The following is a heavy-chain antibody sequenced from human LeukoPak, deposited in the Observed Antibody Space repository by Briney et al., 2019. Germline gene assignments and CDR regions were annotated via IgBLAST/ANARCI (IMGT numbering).Heavy chain of an antibody. J-gene: IGHJ4*02. CDR2: INHSGST. V-gene: IGHV4-4*02. CDR1: GDSITNDNW. Sequence: KPSGTLSLTCGVSGDSITNDNWWTWVRQPPGKGLEWIGEINHSGSTNYNPSLKSRVTISVDTSKNQFSLKLSSVTAADTAVYYCARRPRYSSGHYWKLDYWGQGTLVTVSS. CDR3: ARRPRYSSGHYWKLDY. D-gene: IGHD3-22*01.